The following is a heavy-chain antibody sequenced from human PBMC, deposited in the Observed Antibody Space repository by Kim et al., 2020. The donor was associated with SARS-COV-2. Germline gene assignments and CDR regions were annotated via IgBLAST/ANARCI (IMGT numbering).Heavy chain of an antibody. J-gene: IGHJ4*02. CDR3: ARKRVGYSSGGAYYFDY. D-gene: IGHD6-19*01. V-gene: IGHV1-3*01. CDR2: INAGNGNT. CDR1: GYTFTSYA. Sequence: ASVKVSCKASGYTFTSYAMHWVRQAPGQRLEWMGWINAGNGNTKYSQKFQGRVTITRDTSASTAYMELSSLRSEDTAVYYCARKRVGYSSGGAYYFDYWGQGTLVTVSS.